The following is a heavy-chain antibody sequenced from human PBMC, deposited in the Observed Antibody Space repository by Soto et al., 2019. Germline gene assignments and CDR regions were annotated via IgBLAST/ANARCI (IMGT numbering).Heavy chain of an antibody. Sequence: QITLKESGPTLVKPTQTLTLTCTFSGFSLSTSGVGVGWIRQPPGKALEWLALIYWDDDKRYSPSLKSRLTTTKDTSKNQVVLTMTNVDPVDTATYYCAHSLRYYGSGSYYHFDYWGQGTLVTVSS. D-gene: IGHD3-10*01. V-gene: IGHV2-5*02. J-gene: IGHJ4*02. CDR2: IYWDDDK. CDR3: AHSLRYYGSGSYYHFDY. CDR1: GFSLSTSGVG.